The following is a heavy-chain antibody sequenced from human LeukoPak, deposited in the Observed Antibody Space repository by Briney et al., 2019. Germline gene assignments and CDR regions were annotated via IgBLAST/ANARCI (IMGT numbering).Heavy chain of an antibody. CDR3: ARAQACYYYYGMDV. CDR2: IKQDGSEK. CDR1: GFTFSSYW. Sequence: GGSLRLSCAASGFTFSSYWMSWVRQAPGKGLEWVANIKQDGSEKYYVDSVKGRFTISRDNAKNSLYLQMNSLRAEDTAVYYCARAQACYYYYGMDVWGQGTTVTVSS. V-gene: IGHV3-7*01. J-gene: IGHJ6*02.